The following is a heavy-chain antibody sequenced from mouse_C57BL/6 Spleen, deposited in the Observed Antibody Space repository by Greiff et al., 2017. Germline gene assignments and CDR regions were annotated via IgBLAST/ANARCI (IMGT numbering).Heavy chain of an antibody. J-gene: IGHJ4*01. CDR2: IYPGSGST. CDR3: ASYDYEYYYAMDY. CDR1: GYTFTSYW. V-gene: IGHV1-55*01. D-gene: IGHD2-4*01. Sequence: QVQLQQPGAELVKPGASVKMSCKASGYTFTSYWITWVKQRPGQGLEWIGDIYPGSGSTNYNEKFKSKATLTVDTSSSTAYMQLSSLTSEDSAVYYCASYDYEYYYAMDYWGQGTSVTVSS.